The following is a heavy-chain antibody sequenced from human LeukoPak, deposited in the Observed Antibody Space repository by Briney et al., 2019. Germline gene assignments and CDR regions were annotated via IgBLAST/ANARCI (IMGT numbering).Heavy chain of an antibody. V-gene: IGHV4-59*12. J-gene: IGHJ5*02. CDR2: IYYSGST. D-gene: IGHD5-18*01. CDR3: ARGRGIQLWLRWFDP. CDR1: GGSISSDY. Sequence: PSETLSLTCTVSGGSISSDYWSWIRQPPGKGLEWIGYIYYSGSTNYNPSLKSRVTISVDTSKNQFSLKVNSVTAADTAVYYCARGRGIQLWLRWFDPWGQGTLVTVSS.